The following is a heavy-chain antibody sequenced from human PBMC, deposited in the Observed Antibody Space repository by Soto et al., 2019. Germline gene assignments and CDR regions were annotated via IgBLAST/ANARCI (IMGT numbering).Heavy chain of an antibody. CDR1: GYMFNNYG. D-gene: IGHD1-7*01. CDR3: ARDLLPMTGTSNDAFVI. CDR2: ISPYNGNT. Sequence: QIQLVQSGAEVKKPGASVRVSCKASGYMFNNYGISWVRQAPGQGLEWMAWISPYNGNTNYAQKFQGRVTMTADSSTSTAHMELRSLKSDDMAVYYCARDLLPMTGTSNDAFVIWGQGTMVTVSS. V-gene: IGHV1-18*03. J-gene: IGHJ3*02.